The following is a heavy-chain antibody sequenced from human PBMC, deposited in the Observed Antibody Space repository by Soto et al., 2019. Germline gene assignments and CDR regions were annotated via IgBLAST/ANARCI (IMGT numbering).Heavy chain of an antibody. CDR1: GFTFSSYG. J-gene: IGHJ4*02. CDR2: IWYDGSNK. Sequence: GGSLRLSCAASGFTFSSYGMHWVRQAPGKGLEWVAVIWYDGSNKYYADSVKGRFTISRDNSKNTLYLQMNSLRAEDTAVYYCARDTPYCSGGSCYYFDYWGQGTLVTVSS. CDR3: ARDTPYCSGGSCYYFDY. D-gene: IGHD2-15*01. V-gene: IGHV3-33*01.